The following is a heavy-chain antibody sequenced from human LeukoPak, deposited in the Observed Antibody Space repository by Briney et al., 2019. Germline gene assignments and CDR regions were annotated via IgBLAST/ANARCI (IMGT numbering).Heavy chain of an antibody. J-gene: IGHJ3*02. CDR1: GFNVSSHY. V-gene: IGHV3-53*01. CDR2: IDSGGRK. CDR3: ARDGIGSGWIDAFDI. Sequence: GGSLRLSCAASGFNVSSHYMSWVRQAPGKGLEWVSVIDSGGRKNYADSVKGRFTISRDNSKNMLYLQMNSLRAEDTAVYYCARDGIGSGWIDAFDIWAKGHWSPSLQ. D-gene: IGHD6-19*01.